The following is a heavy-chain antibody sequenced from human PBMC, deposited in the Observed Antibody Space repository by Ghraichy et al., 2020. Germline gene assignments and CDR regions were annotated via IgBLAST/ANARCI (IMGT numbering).Heavy chain of an antibody. CDR2: IHHSGST. V-gene: IGHV4-34*01. CDR1: SGSFRDYY. D-gene: IGHD3-10*01. Sequence: ESLNISCAILSGSFRDYYWSWIRQSPGRGLEWIGEIHHSGSTNYNPSLDSRVSISVDTTKNQFSLKLRSLSAADATVYYCARGVREGTFGNYYFDSWGRGNLVTVSS. J-gene: IGHJ5*02. CDR3: ARGVREGTFGNYYFDS.